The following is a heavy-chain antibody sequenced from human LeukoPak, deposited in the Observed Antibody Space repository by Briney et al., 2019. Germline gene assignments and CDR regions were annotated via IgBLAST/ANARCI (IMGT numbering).Heavy chain of an antibody. CDR1: GLTFSIYW. D-gene: IGHD3-3*01. J-gene: IGHJ6*02. V-gene: IGHV3-7*01. CDR3: AREYDFWSGSYYYYYYGMDV. Sequence: GGSLRLSCAASGLTFSIYWMSWVRQAPGKGLEWVANIKQDGSEKYYVDSVKGRFTISRDNAKNSLYLQMNSLRAEDTAVYYCAREYDFWSGSYYYYYYGMDVWGQGTTVTVSS. CDR2: IKQDGSEK.